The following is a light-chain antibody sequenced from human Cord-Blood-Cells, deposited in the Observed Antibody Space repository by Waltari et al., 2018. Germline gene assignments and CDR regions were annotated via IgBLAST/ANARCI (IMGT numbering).Light chain of an antibody. V-gene: IGLV2-8*01. J-gene: IGLJ2*01. Sequence: QSALTQPPSASGSPGQSVTISCTGTSSDVGGYNYVSWYQQHPGKAPKLMIYEVSKQPSGVPDRFSGSKSGNTASLTVSGLQAEDEADYYCSSDAGSNNLVFGGGTKLTVL. CDR3: SSDAGSNNLV. CDR1: SSDVGGYNY. CDR2: EVS.